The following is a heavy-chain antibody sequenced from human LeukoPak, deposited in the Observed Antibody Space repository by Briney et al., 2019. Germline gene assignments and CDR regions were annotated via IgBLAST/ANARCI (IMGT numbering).Heavy chain of an antibody. Sequence: ASVKVSCKASGYTFTGYYIHWVRQAPGQGLEWMGRINPNSGGTNYAQKFQGRVTMTRDTSISTAYMELSRLRSDDTAVYYCAREKDTAMVTSLDYWGQGTLVTVSS. V-gene: IGHV1-2*06. J-gene: IGHJ4*02. CDR1: GYTFTGYY. CDR2: INPNSGGT. D-gene: IGHD5-18*01. CDR3: AREKDTAMVTSLDY.